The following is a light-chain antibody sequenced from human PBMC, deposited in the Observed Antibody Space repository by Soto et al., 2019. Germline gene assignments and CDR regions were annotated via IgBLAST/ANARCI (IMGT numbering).Light chain of an antibody. V-gene: IGKV1-5*03. Sequence: DIQMTQSPSTLSASVGDRVTITCRASQSINNWLAWYQQKPGKATKLFIFKASTLESGVPSRFSGSGSGTEFTLSISSLQPDDFATYFCQQYESFPRTFGQGPKVEIK. J-gene: IGKJ1*01. CDR3: QQYESFPRT. CDR1: QSINNW. CDR2: KAS.